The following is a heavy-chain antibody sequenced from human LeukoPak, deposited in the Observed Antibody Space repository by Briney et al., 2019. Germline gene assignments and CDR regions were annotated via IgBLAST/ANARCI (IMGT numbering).Heavy chain of an antibody. CDR1: GGSISSYY. V-gene: IGHV4-59*01. CDR2: IYYSGST. CDR3: ARDGPLARWYSSGWGNYYGMDV. Sequence: PSETLPLTCTVSGGSISSYYWSWIRQPPGKGLEWIGYIYYSGSTNYNPSLKSRVTISVDTSKNQFSLKLSSVTAADTAVYYCARDGPLARWYSSGWGNYYGMDVWGQGTTVTVSS. D-gene: IGHD6-19*01. J-gene: IGHJ6*02.